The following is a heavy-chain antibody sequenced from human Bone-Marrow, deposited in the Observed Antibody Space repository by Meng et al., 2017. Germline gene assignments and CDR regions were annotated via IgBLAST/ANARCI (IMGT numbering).Heavy chain of an antibody. CDR3: AKDILSSGPKAGDY. CDR2: ISWNSGSI. J-gene: IGHJ4*02. V-gene: IGHV3-9*01. D-gene: IGHD6-19*01. Sequence: SLKISCAASGFTFDDYAMHWVRQAPGKGLEWVSGISWNSGSIGYADSVKGRFTISRDNAKNSLYLQMNSLRAEDTALYYCAKDILSSGPKAGDYWGQGTLVTVSS. CDR1: GFTFDDYA.